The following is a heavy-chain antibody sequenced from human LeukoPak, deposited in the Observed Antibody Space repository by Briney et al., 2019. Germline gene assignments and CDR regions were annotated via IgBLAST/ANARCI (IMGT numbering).Heavy chain of an antibody. J-gene: IGHJ4*02. D-gene: IGHD2-2*01. CDR3: ARASVLNYFDY. V-gene: IGHV1-69*05. CDR2: IIPIFGTA. Sequence: ASVKVSCKASGYTFTSYDINWVRQAPGQGLEWMGGIIPIFGTANYAQKFQGRVTITTDESTSTAYMELSSLRSEDTAVYYCARASVLNYFDYWGQGTLVTVSS. CDR1: GYTFTSYD.